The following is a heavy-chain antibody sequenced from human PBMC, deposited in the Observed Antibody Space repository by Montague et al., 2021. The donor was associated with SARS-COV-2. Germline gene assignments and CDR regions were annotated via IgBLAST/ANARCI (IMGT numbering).Heavy chain of an antibody. CDR1: GGSISSYY. D-gene: IGHD1-26*01. J-gene: IGHJ6*03. CDR3: ARVSVGYSGSNTYHYYMDV. V-gene: IGHV4-59*01. Sequence: SETLSLTCTVSGGSISSYYWSWIRQPPGKGLEWIGYMYYSGRTNYNASLKSRVTISVDTSKKEFSLKLSSVTAADTAVYYCARVSVGYSGSNTYHYYMDVWGKGSTVTVSS. CDR2: MYYSGRT.